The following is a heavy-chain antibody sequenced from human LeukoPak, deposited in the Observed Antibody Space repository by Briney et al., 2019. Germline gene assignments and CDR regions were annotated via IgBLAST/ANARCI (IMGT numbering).Heavy chain of an antibody. D-gene: IGHD6-19*01. J-gene: IGHJ3*01. Sequence: PGGSLRLSCAASGFTFSTYWMNWVRRAPGKALEWVANISQDGRSKYSVASVQGRFTISRDNAQNALYLEMNSLRAEDTAVYYCARILPGAVGDVLDLWGQGTMVTVTS. CDR3: ARILPGAVGDVLDL. CDR1: GFTFSTYW. V-gene: IGHV3-7*01. CDR2: ISQDGRSK.